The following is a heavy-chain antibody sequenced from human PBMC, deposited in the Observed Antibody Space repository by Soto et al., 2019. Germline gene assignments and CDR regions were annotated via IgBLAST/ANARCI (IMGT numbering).Heavy chain of an antibody. CDR1: GYTLTELS. D-gene: IGHD5-12*01. CDR3: ATANPTEWLRLFDY. J-gene: IGHJ4*02. V-gene: IGHV1-24*01. Sequence: ASVKVSCKVSGYTLTELSMHWVRQAPGKGLEWMGGFDPEDGETIYAQKFQGRVTMTEDTSTDTAYMELSSLRSEDTAVYYCATANPTEWLRLFDYWGQGTLVTVSS. CDR2: FDPEDGET.